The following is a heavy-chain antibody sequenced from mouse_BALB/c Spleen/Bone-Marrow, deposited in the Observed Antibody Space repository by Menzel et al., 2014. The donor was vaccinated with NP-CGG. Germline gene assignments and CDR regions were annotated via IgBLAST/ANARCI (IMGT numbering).Heavy chain of an antibody. CDR2: ISYDGSN. CDR3: ARDRYFDY. Sequence: VQLQQSGPGLVKPSQSLSLTCSVTGYSITSGYYWNWIRQFPGNKLEWMGYISYDGSNNYNPSLKNRISITRDTSKNQFFLKLNSVTTEDTATYYCARDRYFDYRGQGTTLTVSS. V-gene: IGHV3-6*02. J-gene: IGHJ2*01. CDR1: GYSITSGYY.